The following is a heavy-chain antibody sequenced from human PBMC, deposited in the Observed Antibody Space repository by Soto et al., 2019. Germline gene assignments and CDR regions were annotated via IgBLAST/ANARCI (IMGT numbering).Heavy chain of an antibody. CDR2: FNPSGGGT. V-gene: IGHV1-46*01. CDR1: GYTFTSYY. D-gene: IGHD2-15*01. Sequence: QVQLVQSGAEVKKPGASVKVSCKASGYTFTSYYIHWVRQAPGQGLEWMGRFNPSGGGTSYAQKFQGRVTMTRDTSTSTVYMELSSLRSEDTAVYYCARAASSYFDSWGQGTLVTVSS. CDR3: ARAASSYFDS. J-gene: IGHJ4*02.